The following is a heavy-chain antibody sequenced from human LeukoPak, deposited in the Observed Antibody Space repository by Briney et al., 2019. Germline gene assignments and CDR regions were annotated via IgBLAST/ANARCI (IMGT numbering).Heavy chain of an antibody. CDR3: ARDTYYYDSSGFSLGY. CDR2: IKQDGSER. CDR1: GFTFSSYW. V-gene: IGHV3-7*01. J-gene: IGHJ4*02. D-gene: IGHD3-22*01. Sequence: PGGSLRLSCAASGFTFSSYWTSWVRQAPGKGLEWVANIKQDGSERYYVDSVKGRFTISRDNAKNSLYLQMNSLRAEDTAVYYCARDTYYYDSSGFSLGYWGQGTLVTVSS.